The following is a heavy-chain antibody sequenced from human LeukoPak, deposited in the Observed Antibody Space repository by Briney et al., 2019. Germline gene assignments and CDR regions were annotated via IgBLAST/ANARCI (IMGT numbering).Heavy chain of an antibody. CDR1: GGSMTTHH. V-gene: IGHV4-59*11. Sequence: PSETLSLTCTVSGGSMTTHHWNWIRHTPGKGLEWIGYVFDSGRTKENPSLKSRVTLSADTSKNQLSLRLSSVTAADTAVYYCTTIKRGNIFGYFDFWGQGILVTVSS. D-gene: IGHD5-18*01. CDR2: VFDSGRT. CDR3: TTIKRGNIFGYFDF. J-gene: IGHJ4*02.